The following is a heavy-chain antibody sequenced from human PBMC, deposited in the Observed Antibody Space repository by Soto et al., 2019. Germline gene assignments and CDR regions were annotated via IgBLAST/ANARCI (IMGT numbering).Heavy chain of an antibody. CDR3: ARHHPSDYFDP. CDR2: IYYSGST. Sequence: PSETLSLTCTVSGGSISSYYWSWIRQPPGKGLEWIGYIYYSGSTNYNPSLKSRVTISLDTSKNQFSLKLSSVTAADTAVYYCARHHPSDYFDPWGQGTLVTVSS. D-gene: IGHD3-10*01. V-gene: IGHV4-59*08. CDR1: GGSISSYY. J-gene: IGHJ5*02.